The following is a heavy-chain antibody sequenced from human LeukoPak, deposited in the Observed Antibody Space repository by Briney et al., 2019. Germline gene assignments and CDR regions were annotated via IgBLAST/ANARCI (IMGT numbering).Heavy chain of an antibody. CDR1: GFTFLEHA. CDR2: ITRDSSLA. J-gene: IGHJ4*02. D-gene: IGHD2-2*03. Sequence: GGSLRLSCAGSGFTFLEHAMHWVRLAPGKGLEWVSLITRDSSLAYYADSVKGRFTISRDNSKNSLYLKMNSLRPEDTGLYYCAKDVGGTVWINLSDWGQGTLVTVSS. CDR3: AKDVGGTVWINLSD. V-gene: IGHV3-43D*04.